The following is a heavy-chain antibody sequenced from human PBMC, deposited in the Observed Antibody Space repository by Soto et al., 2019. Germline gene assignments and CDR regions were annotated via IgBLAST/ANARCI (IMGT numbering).Heavy chain of an antibody. D-gene: IGHD3-9*01. CDR1: GFTFDDYA. CDR2: ISWNSGSI. Sequence: GGSLRLSCAASGFTFDDYAMHWVRQAPGKGLEWVSGISWNSGSIGYADSVKGRFTISRDNAKNSLYLQMNSLRAEDTALYYCAKANYDILTGPPSGYYFDYWGQGTLVTVSS. J-gene: IGHJ4*02. CDR3: AKANYDILTGPPSGYYFDY. V-gene: IGHV3-9*01.